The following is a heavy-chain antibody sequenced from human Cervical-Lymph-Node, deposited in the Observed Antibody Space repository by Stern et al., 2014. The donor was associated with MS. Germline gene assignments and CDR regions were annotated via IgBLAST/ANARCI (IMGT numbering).Heavy chain of an antibody. J-gene: IGHJ6*02. CDR2: IYYSGST. Sequence: QLVQSVPGLVKPSETLSLTCTVSGDSISPYYWSWIRQPPGKGLEWIAYIYYSGSTNYNPSLKSRVIISVDISKNRVSLKLTSVTAADTAVYYCARGFGSYGMDVWGQGTTVTVSS. CDR3: ARGFGSYGMDV. V-gene: IGHV4-59*01. CDR1: GDSISPYY. D-gene: IGHD3-10*01.